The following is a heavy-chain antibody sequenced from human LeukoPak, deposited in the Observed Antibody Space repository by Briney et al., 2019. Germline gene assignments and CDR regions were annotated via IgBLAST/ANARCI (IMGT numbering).Heavy chain of an antibody. CDR1: GYTFTSYD. CDR2: MNPNSSNT. J-gene: IGHJ4*02. D-gene: IGHD6-13*01. CDR3: ARAIAAAGTIVY. V-gene: IGHV1-8*01. Sequence: ASVKVSCKASGYTFTSYDINCVRQATGQGLEWMGWMNPNSSNTGYAQKFQGRVTMTRNTSISTAYMELSSLRSEDTAVYDCARAIAAAGTIVYWGQGTLVTVSS.